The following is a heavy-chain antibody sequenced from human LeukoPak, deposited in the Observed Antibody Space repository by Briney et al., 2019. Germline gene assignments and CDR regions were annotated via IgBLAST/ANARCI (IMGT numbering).Heavy chain of an antibody. Sequence: GESLKISCKGSGYSFTNYWIGWVRQMPGKGLEWMGIISPDGSDTRYSPSFQGQVTISADKSISTAYLQWSSLKASDTAMYYCARLTSSWSFNYWGQGTLVTVSS. CDR3: ARLTSSWSFNY. CDR1: GYSFTNYW. J-gene: IGHJ4*02. D-gene: IGHD2-2*01. V-gene: IGHV5-51*01. CDR2: ISPDGSDT.